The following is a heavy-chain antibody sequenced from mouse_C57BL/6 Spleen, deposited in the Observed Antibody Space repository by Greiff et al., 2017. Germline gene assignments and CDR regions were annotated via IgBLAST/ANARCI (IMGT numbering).Heavy chain of an antibody. J-gene: IGHJ2*01. CDR2: IDPEDGDT. V-gene: IGHV14-1*01. Sequence: VQLQQSGAELVRPGASVKLSCTASGFNIKDYYMHWVKQRPEQGLEWIGRIDPEDGDTEYDPKFQGKATMTADTSSNTAYLQLSSLTSEDTAVYYCTVTTVVATKGYWGQGTTLTVSS. CDR1: GFNIKDYY. D-gene: IGHD1-1*01. CDR3: TVTTVVATKGY.